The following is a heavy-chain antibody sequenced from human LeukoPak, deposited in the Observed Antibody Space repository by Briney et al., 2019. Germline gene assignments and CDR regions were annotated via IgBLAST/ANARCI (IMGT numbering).Heavy chain of an antibody. Sequence: ASVKVSRKASGYTFTSYGISWVRQAPGQGLEWMGWIRAYNGNTNYAQKLQGRVTMTTDTSTSTAYMELRSLRSDDTAVYYCARGTLNSGSSSFDYWGQGTLVTVSS. CDR1: GYTFTSYG. V-gene: IGHV1-18*01. D-gene: IGHD1-26*01. J-gene: IGHJ4*02. CDR3: ARGTLNSGSSSFDY. CDR2: IRAYNGNT.